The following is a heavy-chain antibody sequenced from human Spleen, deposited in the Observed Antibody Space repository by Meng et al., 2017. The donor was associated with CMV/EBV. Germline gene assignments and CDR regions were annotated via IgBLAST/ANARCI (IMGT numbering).Heavy chain of an antibody. CDR1: GVNLSRYA. J-gene: IGHJ4*02. D-gene: IGHD2-21*02. V-gene: IGHV1-69*10. Sequence: GVNLSRYAMSWVRQDTRQGREWMGGIIPILDIANYAQKCQGRVTITADKTTSTAYMELSSLRSEDTAVYYCARGVSCGGDCYGPWSFWGQGTLVTVSS. CDR3: ARGVSCGGDCYGPWSF. CDR2: IIPILDIA.